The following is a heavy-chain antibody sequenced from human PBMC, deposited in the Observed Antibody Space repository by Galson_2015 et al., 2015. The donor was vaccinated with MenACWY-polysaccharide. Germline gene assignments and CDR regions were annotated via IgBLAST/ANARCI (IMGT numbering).Heavy chain of an antibody. CDR3: ASQTWTGYFDY. J-gene: IGHJ4*02. V-gene: IGHV3-7*03. D-gene: IGHD3-10*01. CDR2: IKQDGSEK. Sequence: SLRLSCAASGFTFSNYWMSWVRQAPGKGLEWVANIKQDGSEKYYVDSVKGRFTISRDNAKTSLYLQMNSLRAEDTAMYYCASQTWTGYFDYWGQGILVTVPS. CDR1: GFTFSNYW.